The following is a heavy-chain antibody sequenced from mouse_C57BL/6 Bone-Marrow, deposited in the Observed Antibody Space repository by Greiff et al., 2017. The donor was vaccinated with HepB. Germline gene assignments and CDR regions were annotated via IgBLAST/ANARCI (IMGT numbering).Heavy chain of an antibody. Sequence: VNLVESGPGLVQPSQSLSITCTVSGFSLTSYGVHWVRQSPGKGLEWLGVIWSGGSTDYNAAFISRLSISKDNSKSQVFFKMNSLQADDTAIYYCARNRALFPRWFAYWGQGTLVTVSA. CDR3: ARNRALFPRWFAY. D-gene: IGHD3-3*01. CDR2: IWSGGST. CDR1: GFSLTSYG. V-gene: IGHV2-2*01. J-gene: IGHJ3*01.